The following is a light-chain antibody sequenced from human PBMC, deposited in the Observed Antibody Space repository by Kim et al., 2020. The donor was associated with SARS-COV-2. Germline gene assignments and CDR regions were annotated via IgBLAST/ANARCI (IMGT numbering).Light chain of an antibody. CDR1: SLRSYY. J-gene: IGLJ2*01. Sequence: VALGQTDRIKCKGDSLRSYYATWYQQKPGQAPIHVIYGKNKRPSGIPDRFSGSSSGNTASLTITGTQAGDEADYYCNSRDSNDNVVFGGGTQLTVL. CDR2: GKN. V-gene: IGLV3-19*01. CDR3: NSRDSNDNVV.